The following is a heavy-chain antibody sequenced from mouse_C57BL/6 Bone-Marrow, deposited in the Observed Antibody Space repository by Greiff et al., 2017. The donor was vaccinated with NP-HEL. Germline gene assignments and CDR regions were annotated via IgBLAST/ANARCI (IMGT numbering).Heavy chain of an antibody. V-gene: IGHV1-74*01. Sequence: QVQLQQPGAELVKPGASVKVSCKASGYTFTSYWMHWVKQRPGQGLEWIGRIHPSDSDTNYNQKFKGKATLTVDKSSSTAYMQLSSLTSEDSAVYYCARDEDFWYFDDWGKGTPVTVSS. CDR3: ARDEDFWYFDD. CDR2: IHPSDSDT. J-gene: IGHJ1*03. CDR1: GYTFTSYW.